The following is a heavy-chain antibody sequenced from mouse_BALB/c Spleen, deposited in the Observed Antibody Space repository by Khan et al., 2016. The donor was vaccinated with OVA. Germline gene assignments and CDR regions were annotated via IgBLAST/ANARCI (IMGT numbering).Heavy chain of an antibody. CDR1: GYTFTDFT. CDR3: TRGAGGVRFAY. V-gene: IGHV1S137*01. CDR2: ISTYYGDV. D-gene: IGHD2-2*01. J-gene: IGHJ3*01. Sequence: QVQLKQSGAELVRPGVSVKISCKDSGYTFTDFTIHWVKQSHALSLEWIGVISTYYGDVTYNQKFKGKATMTVDKSSSTTYMELARLTSEDSAIYYCTRGAGGVRFAYWGQGTLVTVSA.